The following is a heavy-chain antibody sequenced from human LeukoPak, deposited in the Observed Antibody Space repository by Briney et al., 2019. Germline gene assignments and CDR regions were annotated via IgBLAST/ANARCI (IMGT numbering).Heavy chain of an antibody. CDR1: GYTFTSYA. J-gene: IGHJ5*02. Sequence: ASVKVSCKASGYTFTSYAMHWVRQAPGQRLEWMGWINAGNGNTKYSQKFQGRVTITRDTSASTAYMELSSLRSEDTAVYYCARDARYCSSTSCHFPDWFDPWGQGTLVTVSS. CDR2: INAGNGNT. CDR3: ARDARYCSSTSCHFPDWFDP. D-gene: IGHD2-2*01. V-gene: IGHV1-3*01.